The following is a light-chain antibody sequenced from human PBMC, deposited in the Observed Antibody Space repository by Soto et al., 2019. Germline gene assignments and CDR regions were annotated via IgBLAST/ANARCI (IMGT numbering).Light chain of an antibody. CDR1: QDIGKY. CDR3: QQYDNVVPLT. CDR2: DAS. V-gene: IGKV1-33*01. J-gene: IGKJ4*01. Sequence: DVQMTQSPSSLSASVGDRVTITCQASQDIGKYLNWYQQKPGKAPKLLIYDASNLETGVPSRFSGSGSGTDFPFSISSLQPEDIATYYCQQYDNVVPLTFGGGTKVEIK.